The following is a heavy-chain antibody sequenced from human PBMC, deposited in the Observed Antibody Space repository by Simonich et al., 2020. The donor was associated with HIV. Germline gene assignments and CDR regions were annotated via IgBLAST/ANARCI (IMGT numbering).Heavy chain of an antibody. Sequence: QVQLQQWGAGLLKPSETLSLTCAVYGGSFSGYNWRRTRQPPGNGREWIGETNHSGSTNYNPSLKSRVTISVDTSKNQFSLKLSSVTAADTAVYYCARRHPTTVTTPYFDYWGQGTLVTVSS. J-gene: IGHJ4*02. CDR2: TNHSGST. CDR3: ARRHPTTVTTPYFDY. D-gene: IGHD4-17*01. CDR1: GGSFSGYN. V-gene: IGHV4-34*01.